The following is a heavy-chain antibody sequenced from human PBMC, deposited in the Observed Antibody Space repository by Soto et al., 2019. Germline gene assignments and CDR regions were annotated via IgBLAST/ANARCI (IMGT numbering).Heavy chain of an antibody. CDR3: ARRARPDFYYMDV. CDR2: ISSNGVGT. Sequence: EVQLAESGGGLAQPGGSLRLSCAASGFTLSGYAMDWVRQAPGKGLEYVSGISSNGVGTYYANSVQGRFTISRDNSKNTVYLQIGSLRPEDMAVYYCARRARPDFYYMDVWCKGTTGTVS. J-gene: IGHJ6*03. CDR1: GFTLSGYA. V-gene: IGHV3-64*01. D-gene: IGHD6-6*01.